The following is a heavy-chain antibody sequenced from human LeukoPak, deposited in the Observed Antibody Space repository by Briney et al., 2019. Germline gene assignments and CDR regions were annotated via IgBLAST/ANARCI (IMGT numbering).Heavy chain of an antibody. Sequence: PGGSLRLSCAASGFTFSSYSMNWVRQAPGKGLEWVSSISSSSSYIYYADSVKGRFTISRDNAKNSLYLQMNSLRAEDTAVYYCASHYDYVWGSYRRDYWGQGTLVTVSS. V-gene: IGHV3-21*01. CDR2: ISSSSSYI. J-gene: IGHJ4*02. D-gene: IGHD3-16*02. CDR1: GFTFSSYS. CDR3: ASHYDYVWGSYRRDY.